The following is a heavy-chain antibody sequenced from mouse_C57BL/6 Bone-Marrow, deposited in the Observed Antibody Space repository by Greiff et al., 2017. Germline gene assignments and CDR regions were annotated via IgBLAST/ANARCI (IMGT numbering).Heavy chain of an antibody. Sequence: DVHLVESGGVLVKPGGSLKLSCAASGFTFSSYGMSWVRQTPDKRLEWVATISSGGSYTYYPDSVKGRFPISRDNAKNTLYLQMSSLKSEDTAMYYCARRGITPFAYWGQGTLVTVSA. D-gene: IGHD2-4*01. CDR3: ARRGITPFAY. V-gene: IGHV5-6*01. CDR2: ISSGGSYT. CDR1: GFTFSSYG. J-gene: IGHJ3*01.